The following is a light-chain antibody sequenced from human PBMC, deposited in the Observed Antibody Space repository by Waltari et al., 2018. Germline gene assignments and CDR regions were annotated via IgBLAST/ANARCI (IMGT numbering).Light chain of an antibody. CDR3: NSYTRANTRV. V-gene: IGLV2-14*03. J-gene: IGLJ2*01. Sequence: QSALTQPASVSGSPGQSITISCTGTSSDVGAYNYVSWYQQYPGKAPKLMIFDVSNRPSGVSKRFSGSKSSNTASLTSSGLQAEDEADYYCNSYTRANTRVFGGGTKLTVL. CDR2: DVS. CDR1: SSDVGAYNY.